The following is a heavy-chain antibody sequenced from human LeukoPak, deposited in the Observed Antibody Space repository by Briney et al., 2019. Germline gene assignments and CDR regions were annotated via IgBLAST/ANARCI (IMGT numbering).Heavy chain of an antibody. D-gene: IGHD2-2*01. J-gene: IGHJ4*02. CDR2: IDPSDSYT. Sequence: GESLKISCKGSGYSFTSYWISWVRQMPGKGLEWTGRIDPSDSYTNYSPSFQGHVTISADKSISTAYLQWSSLKASDTAMYYCASGLGYCSSTSCRMFDYWGQGTLVTVSS. CDR3: ASGLGYCSSTSCRMFDY. V-gene: IGHV5-10-1*01. CDR1: GYSFTSYW.